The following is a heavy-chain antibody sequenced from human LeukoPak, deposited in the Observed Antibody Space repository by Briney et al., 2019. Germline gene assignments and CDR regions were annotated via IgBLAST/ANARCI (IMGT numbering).Heavy chain of an antibody. CDR1: GFTFSSYA. CDR2: ISYDGSNK. D-gene: IGHD6-19*01. Sequence: GGSLRLSCAASGFTFSSYAMHWVRQAPGKGLEWVAVISYDGSNKYYADSVKGRFTISRDNSKNTLYLQMNSLRAEDTAVYYCAKSTRTSGWYEVDYWGQGTLVTVSS. J-gene: IGHJ4*02. CDR3: AKSTRTSGWYEVDY. V-gene: IGHV3-30-3*02.